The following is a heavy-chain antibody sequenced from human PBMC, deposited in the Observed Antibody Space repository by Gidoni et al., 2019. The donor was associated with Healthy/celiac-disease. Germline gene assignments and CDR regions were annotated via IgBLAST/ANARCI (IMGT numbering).Heavy chain of an antibody. CDR2: IIPIFGTA. CDR1: GGTFSSYA. J-gene: IGHJ6*02. D-gene: IGHD6-19*01. CDR3: ARDPVEAQWLVQKNYYYYGMDV. V-gene: IGHV1-69*01. Sequence: QVQLVQSGAEVKKPGSSVKVSCKASGGTFSSYAVSWVLQAPGQGLEWMGGIIPIFGTANYAQKFQGRVTITADESTSTAYMELSSLRSEDTAVYYCARDPVEAQWLVQKNYYYYGMDVWGQGTTVTVSS.